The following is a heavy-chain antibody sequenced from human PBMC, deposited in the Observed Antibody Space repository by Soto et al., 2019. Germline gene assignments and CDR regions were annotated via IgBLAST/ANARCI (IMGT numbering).Heavy chain of an antibody. CDR1: GFTFDDYA. CDR2: ISWNSGSI. V-gene: IGHV3-9*01. D-gene: IGHD3-16*01. CDR3: AIDNDYIWGSSHNWFDP. Sequence: EVQLVESGGGLVQPGRSLRLSCAASGFTFDDYAMHWVRQAPGKGLEWVSGISWNSGSIGYADSVKGRFTISRDNAKNSLYLQMNSLRAEDTALYYCAIDNDYIWGSSHNWFDPWGQGTLVTVSS. J-gene: IGHJ5*02.